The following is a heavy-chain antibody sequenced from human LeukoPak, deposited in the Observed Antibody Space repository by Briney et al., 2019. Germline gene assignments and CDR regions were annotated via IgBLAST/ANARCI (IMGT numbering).Heavy chain of an antibody. CDR3: AKVATTPRGY. J-gene: IGHJ4*02. D-gene: IGHD1-1*01. V-gene: IGHV3-23*01. CDR2: ISGSGGST. Sequence: PGGSLRLSFAASALTFSTYAMSSGRQAPGKGLEWVSAISGSGGSTYYADSVKGRFTISRDNSKNTLYLQMNSLRAEDTAVYYCAKVATTPRGYWGQGTLVTVSS. CDR1: ALTFSTYA.